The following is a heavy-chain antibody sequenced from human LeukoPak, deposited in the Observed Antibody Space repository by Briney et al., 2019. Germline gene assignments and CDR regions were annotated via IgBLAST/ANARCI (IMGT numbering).Heavy chain of an antibody. V-gene: IGHV3-48*04. Sequence: GGSLRLSCAASGFTFSSYSMNWVRQAPGKGLEWVSYISSSGSTIYYADSVKGRFTISRDNAKNSLYLQMNSLRAEDTAVYYCARDCSSTSCYTPNDAFDIWGQGTMVTVSS. D-gene: IGHD2-2*02. CDR1: GFTFSSYS. CDR3: ARDCSSTSCYTPNDAFDI. J-gene: IGHJ3*02. CDR2: ISSSGSTI.